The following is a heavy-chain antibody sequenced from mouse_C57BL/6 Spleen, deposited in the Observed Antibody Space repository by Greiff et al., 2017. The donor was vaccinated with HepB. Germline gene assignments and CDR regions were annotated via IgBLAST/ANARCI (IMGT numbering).Heavy chain of an antibody. CDR2: IYPGSGST. Sequence: QVQLQQPGAELVKPGASVKMSCKPSGYTFTSYWITGVKRGPGQGLGWIGDIYPGSGSTNYNEKFKSKATLTVDTSSSTAYMQLSSLTSEDSAVYYCARSGPFTTVVATDAMDYWGQGTSVTVSS. CDR3: ARSGPFTTVVATDAMDY. V-gene: IGHV1-55*01. J-gene: IGHJ4*01. CDR1: GYTFTSYW. D-gene: IGHD1-1*01.